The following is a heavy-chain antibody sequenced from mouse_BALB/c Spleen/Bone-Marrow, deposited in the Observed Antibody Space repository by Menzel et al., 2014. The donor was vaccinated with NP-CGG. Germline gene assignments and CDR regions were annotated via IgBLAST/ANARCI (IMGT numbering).Heavy chain of an antibody. Sequence: DVKLVESGGGLVQPGGSRQLSCAASGFTFSSFGMHWVRQAPEKGLEWVAYISSVSSTIYYADTVKGRFTISRDNPKNTLFLQMTSLRSDDTAMYYCTRGGNWDDFDYWGQGTTLTVSS. D-gene: IGHD4-1*01. CDR2: ISSVSSTI. CDR3: TRGGNWDDFDY. J-gene: IGHJ2*01. CDR1: GFTFSSFG. V-gene: IGHV5-17*02.